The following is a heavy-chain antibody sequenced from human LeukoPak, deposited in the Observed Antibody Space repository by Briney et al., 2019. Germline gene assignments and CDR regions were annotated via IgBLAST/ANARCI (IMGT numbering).Heavy chain of an antibody. CDR2: IWYDGSNK. J-gene: IGHJ4*02. V-gene: IGHV3-33*08. CDR1: GFTFSSYG. CDR3: ARAGRIVGATRGEKGSDY. Sequence: GGSLRLSCAASGFTFSSYGMHWVRQAPGKGLEWVAVIWYDGSNKYYADSVKGRFTISRDNSKNTLYLQMNSLRAEDTAVYYCARAGRIVGATRGEKGSDYWGQGTLVTVSS. D-gene: IGHD1-26*01.